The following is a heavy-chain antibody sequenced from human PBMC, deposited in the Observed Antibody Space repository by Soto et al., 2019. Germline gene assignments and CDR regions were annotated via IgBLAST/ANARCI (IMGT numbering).Heavy chain of an antibody. Sequence: SHTLALPCAISGASVSSKSSACNFIRQSPSRGLEWLGRTYYRSKLYNDYAVSVKSRITINPDTSKNQFSLQLNSVTPEDTAVYYCATFLSTTSPDFWGQGTTVTVSS. CDR1: GASVSSKSSA. CDR3: ATFLSTTSPDF. D-gene: IGHD2-2*01. V-gene: IGHV6-1*01. J-gene: IGHJ6*02. CDR2: TYYRSKLYN.